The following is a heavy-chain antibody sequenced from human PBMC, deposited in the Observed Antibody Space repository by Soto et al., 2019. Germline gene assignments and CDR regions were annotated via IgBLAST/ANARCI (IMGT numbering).Heavy chain of an antibody. CDR2: IYHSGST. Sequence: SETLSLTCTVSGYSISSGYYWAWIRQPPGKGLEWIGSIYHSGSTYYSPSLKSRFTISVDRSKNQFSLKLSSVTAADTAVYYCARGKLSDYVWGSYRYHFDYWGQGTVVTVSS. D-gene: IGHD3-16*02. J-gene: IGHJ4*02. CDR3: ARGKLSDYVWGSYRYHFDY. CDR1: GYSISSGYY. V-gene: IGHV4-38-2*02.